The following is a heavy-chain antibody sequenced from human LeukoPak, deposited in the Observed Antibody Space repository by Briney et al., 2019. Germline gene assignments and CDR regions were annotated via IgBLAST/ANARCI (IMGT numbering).Heavy chain of an antibody. Sequence: SSETLSLTCAVYGGSFSGYYWSWIRQPPGKGLEWIGYIYYSGSTNYNPSLKSRVTISVDTSKNQFSLKLSSVTAADTAVYYCARHSIYYYYGMDVWGQGTTVTVSS. CDR3: ARHSIYYYYGMDV. J-gene: IGHJ6*02. V-gene: IGHV4-59*08. CDR2: IYYSGST. D-gene: IGHD4-11*01. CDR1: GGSFSGYY.